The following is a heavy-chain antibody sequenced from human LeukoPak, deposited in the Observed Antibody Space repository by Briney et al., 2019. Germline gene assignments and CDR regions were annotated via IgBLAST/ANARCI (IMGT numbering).Heavy chain of an antibody. Sequence: GGSLRLSCAASGFTFSSYSMNWVRQAPGKGLEWVSSISSSSSFIYYADSVKGRFTISRDNAKNSLYLQMNSLRAEDTAVYYCASANSGYDYIGYWGQGTLVTVCS. CDR1: GFTFSSYS. CDR2: ISSSSSFI. D-gene: IGHD5-12*01. V-gene: IGHV3-21*01. J-gene: IGHJ4*02. CDR3: ASANSGYDYIGY.